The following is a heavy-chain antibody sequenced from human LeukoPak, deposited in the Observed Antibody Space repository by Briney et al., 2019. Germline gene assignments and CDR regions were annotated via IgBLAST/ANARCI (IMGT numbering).Heavy chain of an antibody. CDR1: GFTFSSYA. CDR2: ISGSGGST. D-gene: IGHD2-15*01. Sequence: GGSLRLSCVGSGFTFSSYAMSWVRQAPGKGLEWVSVISGSGGSTNHADSVKGRFTISRDNSKNTLYLQTNSLRAEDTAVYYCAKGPGVAATPPFDYWGQGTLVTVSS. J-gene: IGHJ4*02. V-gene: IGHV3-23*01. CDR3: AKGPGVAATPPFDY.